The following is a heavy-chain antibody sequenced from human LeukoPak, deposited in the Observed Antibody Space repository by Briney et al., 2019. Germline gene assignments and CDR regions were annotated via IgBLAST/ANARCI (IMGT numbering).Heavy chain of an antibody. D-gene: IGHD3-22*01. CDR1: GYSFTSYW. Sequence: GESLKISCKGSGYSFTSYWIGWVRQMPGKGLEWMGIIYPGDSDTRYSPSFQGQVTISADKSISTAYLQWSSLKASDTAMYYCARTHDSSGYYPYYFDYWGQGTLVTVSS. J-gene: IGHJ4*02. CDR2: IYPGDSDT. CDR3: ARTHDSSGYYPYYFDY. V-gene: IGHV5-51*01.